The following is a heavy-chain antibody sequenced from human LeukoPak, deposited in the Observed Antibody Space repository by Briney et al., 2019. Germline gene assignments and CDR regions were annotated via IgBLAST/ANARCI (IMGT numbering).Heavy chain of an antibody. V-gene: IGHV4-34*01. Sequence: PSETLSLTCAVYGGSFSGYYWSWIRQPPGKGLEWIGEINHSGSTNYNPSLKSRVTISVDTSKNQFSLKLSSVTAADTAVYYCARGVGATISMDFDYWGQGTLVTVSS. CDR1: GGSFSGYY. CDR3: ARGVGATISMDFDY. J-gene: IGHJ4*02. CDR2: INHSGST. D-gene: IGHD1-26*01.